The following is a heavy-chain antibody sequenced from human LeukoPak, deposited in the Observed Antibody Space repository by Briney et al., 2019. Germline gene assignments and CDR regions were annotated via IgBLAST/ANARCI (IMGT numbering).Heavy chain of an antibody. D-gene: IGHD5-24*01. J-gene: IGHJ4*02. CDR2: INHSGST. CDR1: GGSLSGYY. V-gene: IGHV4-34*01. Sequence: SETLSLTCAVYGGSLSGYYWSWIRQPPGKGLEWIGEINHSGSTNYNPSLKSRVTISVDTSKNQFSLKLSSVTAADTAVYYCARGIRRWGWLQSNYFDYWGQGTLVTVSS. CDR3: ARGIRRWGWLQSNYFDY.